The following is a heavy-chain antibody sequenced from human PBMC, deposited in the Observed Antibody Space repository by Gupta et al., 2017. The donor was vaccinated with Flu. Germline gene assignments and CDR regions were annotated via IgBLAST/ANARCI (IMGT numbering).Heavy chain of an antibody. V-gene: IGHV4-34*01. CDR1: GGSFSGYY. Sequence: QVQLQQWGAGLLKPSETLSLTCAVYGGSFSGYYWRWIRQPPGKGLGWIGEINHSGSTNYNPSLKRRVTISVDTSKNQFSLKLSSVTAADTAVYYCARGGGGYNFRDFDYWGQGTLVTGAS. CDR3: ARGGGGYNFRDFDY. D-gene: IGHD5-24*01. CDR2: INHSGST. J-gene: IGHJ4*02.